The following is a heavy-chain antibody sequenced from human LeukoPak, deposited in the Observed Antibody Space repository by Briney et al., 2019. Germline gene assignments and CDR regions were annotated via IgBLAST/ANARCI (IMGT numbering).Heavy chain of an antibody. Sequence: SETLSLTCTVSGDSITSSNYYWGWIRQPPGKGLEWIGAIFYSGSTYHNPSLKSRVTISVDTSKNQFSLKLSSVTAADTAVYYCARQRYVSHYYYYYIDVWGKGTTVTISS. D-gene: IGHD1-14*01. J-gene: IGHJ6*03. CDR2: IFYSGST. CDR3: ARQRYVSHYYYYYIDV. CDR1: GDSITSSNYY. V-gene: IGHV4-39*01.